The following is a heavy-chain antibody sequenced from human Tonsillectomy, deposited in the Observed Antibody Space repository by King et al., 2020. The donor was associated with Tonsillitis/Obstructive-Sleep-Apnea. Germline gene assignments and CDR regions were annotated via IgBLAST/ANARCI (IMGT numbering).Heavy chain of an antibody. D-gene: IGHD5-12*01. CDR1: GGAFSNSA. CDR2: IIPIFGTT. Sequence: EQLVQSGAEVKKPGSSVKVSCKASGGAFSNSAISWVRQAPGQGLEWLGGIIPIFGTTNNAQKFQGRVTFTADESTSTAYMELRSLRSEDTAIYYCARGYRVATIQPGHYFDYWGQGTLVTVSS. V-gene: IGHV1-69*01. CDR3: ARGYRVATIQPGHYFDY. J-gene: IGHJ4*02.